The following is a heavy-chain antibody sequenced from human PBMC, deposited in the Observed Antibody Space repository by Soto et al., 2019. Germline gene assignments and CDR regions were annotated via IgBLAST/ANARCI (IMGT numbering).Heavy chain of an antibody. V-gene: IGHV3-23*01. CDR1: GFTFSTYT. CDR3: AGRSSLAIVQIFVGKISNYNWFDP. CDR2: IIGSAYTT. D-gene: IGHD1-1*01. Sequence: VGSLRLSSAASGFTFSTYTMSWVRQAPGEGLEWVSAIIGSAYTTYYADSVKGRFTISRDNSKNTLYLQMNSLRAEDTAVYFCAGRSSLAIVQIFVGKISNYNWFDPWGQGTLVTVSS. J-gene: IGHJ5*02.